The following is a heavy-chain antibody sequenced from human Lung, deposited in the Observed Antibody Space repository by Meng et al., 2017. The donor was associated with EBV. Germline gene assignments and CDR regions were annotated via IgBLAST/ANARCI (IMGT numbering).Heavy chain of an antibody. CDR2: IKSKAHGGTT. D-gene: IGHD5-12*01. V-gene: IGHV3-15*01. Sequence: EVQLVESGGGMVQPGXXXXVSCAASGFTFITAWMSWVRQAPGKGLEWVGRIKSKAHGGTTDYTAPVKGRFIISRDDSKNTLYLQMNSLKNDDTGVYFCTTGYTTGEDYYGMDVWGQGTMVTVSS. CDR3: TTGYTTGEDYYGMDV. J-gene: IGHJ6*02. CDR1: GFTFITAW.